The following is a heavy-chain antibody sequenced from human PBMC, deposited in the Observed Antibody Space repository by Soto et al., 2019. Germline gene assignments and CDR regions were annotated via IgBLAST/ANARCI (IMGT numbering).Heavy chain of an antibody. Sequence: PGGSLRLSCAASGFTFSSYAMTLVRQAPGKGLEWVSVISSSGGATHYADSVKGRFTISRDNSKNTLYLQMNSLRAEDTAVYYCAKDRVSGRPDFDYWGQGTLVTVSS. CDR2: ISSSGGAT. V-gene: IGHV3-23*01. J-gene: IGHJ4*02. D-gene: IGHD2-15*01. CDR3: AKDRVSGRPDFDY. CDR1: GFTFSSYA.